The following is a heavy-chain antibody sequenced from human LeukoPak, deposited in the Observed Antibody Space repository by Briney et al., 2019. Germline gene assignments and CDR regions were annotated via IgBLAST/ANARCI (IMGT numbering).Heavy chain of an antibody. Sequence: GGSLRLSCAASGFTFSSYEMNWVRQAPGKGLEWVSYISSSGSTIYYADSVKGRFTMSRDNAKNSLYLQMHSLRAEDTAVYYCASFLTSGDYFFEYWGQGTLVTVSS. CDR1: GFTFSSYE. J-gene: IGHJ4*02. V-gene: IGHV3-48*03. D-gene: IGHD6-19*01. CDR3: ASFLTSGDYFFEY. CDR2: ISSSGSTI.